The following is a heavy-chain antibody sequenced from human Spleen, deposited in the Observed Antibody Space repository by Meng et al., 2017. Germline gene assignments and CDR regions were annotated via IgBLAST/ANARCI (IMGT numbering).Heavy chain of an antibody. CDR2: IIPILGTA. CDR1: GGTFSSYA. Sequence: SVKVSCKASGGTFSSYAISWVRQAPGQGLEWMGGIIPILGTANYAQKFQGRVTITADESTSTAYMELSSLRSEDTAVYYCARDFSDTAMVMGFDPWGQGTLVTVSS. CDR3: ARDFSDTAMVMGFDP. D-gene: IGHD5-18*01. J-gene: IGHJ5*02. V-gene: IGHV1-69*13.